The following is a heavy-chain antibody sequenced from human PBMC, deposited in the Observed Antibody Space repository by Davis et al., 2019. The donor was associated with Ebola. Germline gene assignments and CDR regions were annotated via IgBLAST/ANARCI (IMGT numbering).Heavy chain of an antibody. CDR2: IKSKTDGGTT. Sequence: PGGSLRLSCAASGFTFSNAWMSWVRQAPGKGLEWVGRIKSKTDGGTTDYAAPVKGRFTISRDNAKNSLYLQMNSLRAEDTAVYYCARVLTIDDYDRGWFDPWGQGTLVTVSS. CDR3: ARVLTIDDYDRGWFDP. D-gene: IGHD3-22*01. J-gene: IGHJ5*02. V-gene: IGHV3-15*01. CDR1: GFTFSNAW.